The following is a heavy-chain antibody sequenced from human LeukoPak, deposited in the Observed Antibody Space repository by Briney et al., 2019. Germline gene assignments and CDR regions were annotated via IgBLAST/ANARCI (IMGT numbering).Heavy chain of an antibody. CDR3: ARDPKPAAIISDY. J-gene: IGHJ4*02. CDR2: IKHDGSEK. D-gene: IGHD2-2*02. V-gene: IGHV3-7*01. Sequence: PGGSLRLSCAASGFTFSRYWMSWVRQAPGKGLEWVANIKHDGSEKYYVDSVRGRFTISRDNAKNSLYLQMNSLRAEDTAVYYCARDPKPAAIISDYWGQGTLVTVSS. CDR1: GFTFSRYW.